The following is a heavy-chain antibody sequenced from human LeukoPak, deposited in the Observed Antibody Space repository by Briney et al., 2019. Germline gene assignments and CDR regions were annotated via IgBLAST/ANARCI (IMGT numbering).Heavy chain of an antibody. Sequence: GESLKISCKGSGYSFTSYWIGWVRQMPGKGLEWMGIIHPGDSDTRYSPSFQGQVTISADKSISTAYVQWSSLKASDTAMYYCARPPTYSGHDWVDYWGQGTLVTVSS. CDR1: GYSFTSYW. D-gene: IGHD5-12*01. V-gene: IGHV5-51*01. J-gene: IGHJ4*02. CDR3: ARPPTYSGHDWVDY. CDR2: IHPGDSDT.